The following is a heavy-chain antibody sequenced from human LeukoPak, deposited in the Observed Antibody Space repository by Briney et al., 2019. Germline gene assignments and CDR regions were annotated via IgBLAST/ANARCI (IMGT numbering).Heavy chain of an antibody. V-gene: IGHV4-34*01. CDR3: ARGPTRVGYSSSWYTY. Sequence: SETLSLTCAVYGGSFSGYYWSWIRQPPGKGLEWIGEINHSGSTNYNPSLKSRVTISVDTSKNQFSLKLSSMTAADTAVYYCARGPTRVGYSSSWYTYWGQGTLVTVSS. CDR1: GGSFSGYY. CDR2: INHSGST. J-gene: IGHJ4*02. D-gene: IGHD6-13*01.